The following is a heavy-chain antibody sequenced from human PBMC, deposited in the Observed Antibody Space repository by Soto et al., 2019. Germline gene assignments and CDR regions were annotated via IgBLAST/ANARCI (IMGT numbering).Heavy chain of an antibody. J-gene: IGHJ4*02. CDR2: IWYDGSNK. Sequence: QVQLVESGGGVVQPGRSLRLSCAASGFTFSSYGMHWVRQAPGKGLEWVAVIWYDGSNKYYADSVKGRFTISRDNSKNTLYLQMNILRAEDTAVYYCAREDGPFDYWGQGTLVTVSS. CDR3: AREDGPFDY. V-gene: IGHV3-33*01. CDR1: GFTFSSYG.